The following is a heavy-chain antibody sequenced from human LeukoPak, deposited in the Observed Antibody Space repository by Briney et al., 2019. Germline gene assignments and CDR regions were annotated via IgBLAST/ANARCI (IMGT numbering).Heavy chain of an antibody. J-gene: IGHJ3*02. D-gene: IGHD3-10*01. CDR3: ARGGYGSGSYYAFDI. Sequence: ASVKVSCKASGYIFTSYGTSWGRQAPGQGLEWMGWINPYNGDTKSAQKFQGRVTLTTDTSTSTAHMELRSLIPDDTAVYYCARGGYGSGSYYAFDIWGQGTMVTVSS. CDR1: GYIFTSYG. V-gene: IGHV1-18*01. CDR2: INPYNGDT.